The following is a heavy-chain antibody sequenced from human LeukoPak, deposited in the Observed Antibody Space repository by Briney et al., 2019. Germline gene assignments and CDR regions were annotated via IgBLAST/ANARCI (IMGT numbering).Heavy chain of an antibody. CDR2: IYYSGST. J-gene: IGHJ5*02. CDR3: ARVAGGSYGPNWFDP. Sequence: SETPSLTCTVSGGSISSYYWSWIRQPPGKGLEWIGYIYYSGSTNYNPSLKSRVTISVDTSKNQFSLKLSSVTAADTAVYYCARVAGGSYGPNWFDPWGQGTLVTVSP. CDR1: GGSISSYY. D-gene: IGHD5-18*01. V-gene: IGHV4-59*01.